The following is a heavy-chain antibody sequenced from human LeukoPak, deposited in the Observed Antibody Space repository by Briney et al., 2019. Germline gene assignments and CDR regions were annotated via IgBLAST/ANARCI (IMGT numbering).Heavy chain of an antibody. CDR2: IYYSGST. J-gene: IGHJ4*02. CDR1: GGYISSYY. D-gene: IGHD6-13*01. V-gene: IGHV4-59*01. CDR3: ARASLGSSWYVGR. Sequence: SETLSLTCTVSGGYISSYYWSWIRQPPGKGLEWIGYIYYSGSTNYNPSLKSRVTISVDTSKNQFSLKLSSVTAADTAVYYCARASLGSSWYVGRWGQGTLVTVSS.